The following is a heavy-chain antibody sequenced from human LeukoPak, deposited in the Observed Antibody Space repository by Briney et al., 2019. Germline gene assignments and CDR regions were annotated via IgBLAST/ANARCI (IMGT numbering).Heavy chain of an antibody. D-gene: IGHD5-24*01. Sequence: SETLSLTCTVSGASISSSSWNWIRQPPGKGLEWIGRIYSSGSTNYNPSLKGRVTMSVDTSKNQFSLKLSSVTAADTAVYYCARRPVEMAAIREDNWFDPWGQGTLVTVSS. V-gene: IGHV4-4*09. CDR3: ARRPVEMAAIREDNWFDP. CDR1: GASISSSS. J-gene: IGHJ5*02. CDR2: IYSSGST.